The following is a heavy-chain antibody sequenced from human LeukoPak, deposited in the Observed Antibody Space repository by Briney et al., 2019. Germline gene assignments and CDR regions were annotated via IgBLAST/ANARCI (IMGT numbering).Heavy chain of an antibody. Sequence: SETLSLTCTVSGDSISSYYWSWIRQPAGKGLEWIGRIYTGGSSNYNPSLKSRVTMSVDTSKNQFSLKLTSVTAADTAVYYCARGSSGARFNYWGQGTLVTVSS. CDR2: IYTGGSS. CDR1: GDSISSYY. CDR3: ARGSSGARFNY. D-gene: IGHD2-15*01. V-gene: IGHV4-4*07. J-gene: IGHJ4*02.